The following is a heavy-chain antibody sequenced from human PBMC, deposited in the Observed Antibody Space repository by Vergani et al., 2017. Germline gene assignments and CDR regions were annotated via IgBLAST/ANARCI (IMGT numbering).Heavy chain of an antibody. CDR3: ARETDTGSSVSYNYYAMDV. CDR1: GFPLIDPY. D-gene: IGHD3-9*01. V-gene: IGHV3-11*04. Sequence: QVQLVESGEALVKPGGSLRLSCAASGFPLIDPYMSWVPQPPGKGLEWISYMSSGDSIYYADSVKGRFTVSRDNTKNTLYLQMNSLRAEDTAVYYCARETDTGSSVSYNYYAMDVWGQGTTVSVSS. CDR2: MSSGDSI. J-gene: IGHJ6*02.